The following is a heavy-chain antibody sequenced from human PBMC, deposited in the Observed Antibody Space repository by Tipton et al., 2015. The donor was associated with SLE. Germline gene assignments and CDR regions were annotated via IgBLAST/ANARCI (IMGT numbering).Heavy chain of an antibody. CDR1: GGSISPYY. J-gene: IGHJ1*01. Sequence: TLSLTCTVSGGSISPYYWSWIRQPPGKGLEWIGYIYHSGSTKYNPSLNSRLTISLDTSKNQFSLELSSVTAADTAVYYCLTGCSSSRCSPEYFQRWGQGTLVTVSS. V-gene: IGHV4-59*08. CDR2: IYHSGST. D-gene: IGHD2-2*01. CDR3: LTGCSSSRCSPEYFQR.